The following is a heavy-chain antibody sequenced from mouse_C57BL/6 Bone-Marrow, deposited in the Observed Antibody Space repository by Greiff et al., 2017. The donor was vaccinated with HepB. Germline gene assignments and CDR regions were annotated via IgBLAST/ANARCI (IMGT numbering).Heavy chain of an antibody. CDR3: AVYDTALFAY. J-gene: IGHJ3*01. Sequence: EVKLVESGGGLVKPGGSLKLSCAASGFTFSDYGMHWVRQAPEKGLEWVAYISSGSSTIYYADTVKGRFTISRDNAKNTLFLQMTSLRSEDTAMYYCAVYDTALFAYWGQGTLVTVSA. CDR2: ISSGSSTI. V-gene: IGHV5-17*01. CDR1: GFTFSDYG. D-gene: IGHD2-12*01.